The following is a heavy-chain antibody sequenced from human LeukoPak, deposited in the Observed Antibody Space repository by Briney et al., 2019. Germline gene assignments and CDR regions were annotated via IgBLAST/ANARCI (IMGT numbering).Heavy chain of an antibody. J-gene: IGHJ6*02. CDR1: GGSFSGYY. D-gene: IGHD3-9*01. Sequence: SETLSLTCAVYGGSFSGYYWSWIRQPPGKGLEWIGEINDSGSTNYNPSLKSRVTISVDTSKNQFSLKLSSVTAADTAVYYCARVGIYDILTGYYYYGMDVWAKGPRSPSP. V-gene: IGHV4-34*01. CDR3: ARVGIYDILTGYYYYGMDV. CDR2: INDSGST.